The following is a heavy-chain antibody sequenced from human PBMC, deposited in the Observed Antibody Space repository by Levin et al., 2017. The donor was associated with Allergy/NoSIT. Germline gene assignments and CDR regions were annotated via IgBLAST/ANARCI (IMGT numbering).Heavy chain of an antibody. Sequence: PSETLSLTCTVSGGSLISGGYYWSWIRQHPGTGLEWIGYIYYSGSTYYNPSLQSRVTMSVDTSKNQFSLKLSSVTAADTAVYYCARDSPGYSDYDESAEYFQHWGQGTLVTVSS. V-gene: IGHV4-31*03. CDR1: GGSLISGGYY. D-gene: IGHD5-12*01. J-gene: IGHJ1*01. CDR3: ARDSPGYSDYDESAEYFQH. CDR2: IYYSGST.